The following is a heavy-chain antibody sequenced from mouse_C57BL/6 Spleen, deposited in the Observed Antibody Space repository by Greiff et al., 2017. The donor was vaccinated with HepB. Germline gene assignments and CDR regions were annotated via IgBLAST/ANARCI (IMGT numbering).Heavy chain of an antibody. D-gene: IGHD2-3*01. CDR2: INPNNGGT. CDR1: GYTFTDYY. J-gene: IGHJ4*01. CDR3: ARCGDGYYDYAMDY. Sequence: VVKPGASVKISCKASGYTFTDYYMNWVKQSHGKSLEWIGDINPNNGGTSYNQKFKGKATLTVDKSSSTAYMELRSLTSEDSAVYYCARCGDGYYDYAMDYWGQGTSVTVSS. V-gene: IGHV1-26*01.